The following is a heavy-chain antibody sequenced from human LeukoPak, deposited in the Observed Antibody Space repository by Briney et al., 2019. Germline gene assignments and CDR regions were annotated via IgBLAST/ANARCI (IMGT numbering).Heavy chain of an antibody. CDR2: IHYTGTT. Sequence: PSETLSLTCTVSGGSVSSSNNFWGWVRQPPGKGLEWTGNIHYTGTTYYNPSLLSRITISVDTSKNQFSLKLSSVTAADTAVYYCASAIKYYYGSGSYPDAFDIWGQGTMVTVSS. CDR1: GGSVSSSNNF. J-gene: IGHJ3*02. D-gene: IGHD3-10*01. V-gene: IGHV4-39*07. CDR3: ASAIKYYYGSGSYPDAFDI.